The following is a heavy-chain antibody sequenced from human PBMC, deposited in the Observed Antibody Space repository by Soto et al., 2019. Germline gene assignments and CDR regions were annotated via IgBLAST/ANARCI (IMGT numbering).Heavy chain of an antibody. CDR2: IYYSGST. CDR1: GGSIRSGDSY. CDR3: ARTHYSYMSGTDY. D-gene: IGHD3-22*01. V-gene: IGHV4-30-4*01. Sequence: SETLSLTCTVSGGSIRSGDSYWSWIRQRQGKGLEWIGYIYYSGSTYYNPSLKSRVTISLDTSKNQFSLNLTSVTAADTAVYYCARTHYSYMSGTDYWGQGTLVTVSS. J-gene: IGHJ4*02.